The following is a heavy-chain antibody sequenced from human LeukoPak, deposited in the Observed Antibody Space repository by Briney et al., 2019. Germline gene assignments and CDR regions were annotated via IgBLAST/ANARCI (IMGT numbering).Heavy chain of an antibody. V-gene: IGHV4-34*01. CDR2: INHSGGT. J-gene: IGHJ6*03. CDR3: ARDLMWGYSNLRHYYYYYMDV. CDR1: GFTFSSYE. Sequence: LRLSCAASGFTFSSYEMNWVRQPPGKGLEWIGEINHSGGTNYNPSLKSRVTISVDTSKNQFSLKLSSVTAADTAVYYCARDLMWGYSNLRHYYYYYMDVWGKGTTVTVSS. D-gene: IGHD4-11*01.